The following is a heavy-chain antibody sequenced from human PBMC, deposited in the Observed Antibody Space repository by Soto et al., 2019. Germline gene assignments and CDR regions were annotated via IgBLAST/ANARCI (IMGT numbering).Heavy chain of an antibody. Sequence: SETLSLTCTVSGGSVSSGSYYWSWIRQPPGKGLEWIGYIYYSGSTNYNPSLKSRVTISVDTSKNQFSLKLSSVTAADTAVYYCARDTYYYDSSGYVYYYYGMDVWGQGTTVTVSS. J-gene: IGHJ6*02. CDR2: IYYSGST. D-gene: IGHD3-22*01. CDR3: ARDTYYYDSSGYVYYYYGMDV. V-gene: IGHV4-61*01. CDR1: GGSVSSGSYY.